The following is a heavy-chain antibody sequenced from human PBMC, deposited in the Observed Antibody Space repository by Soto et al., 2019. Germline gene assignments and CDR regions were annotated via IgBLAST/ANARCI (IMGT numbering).Heavy chain of an antibody. CDR2: ISYDGSNK. CDR3: ARVRHSSGWWESEPGAFDI. Sequence: GGSLRLSCAASGFTFSSYAMHWVRQAPGKGLEWVAVISYDGSNKYYADSVKGRFTISRDNSKNTLYLQMNSLRAEDTAVYYCARVRHSSGWWESEPGAFDIWGQGTMVTVSS. CDR1: GFTFSSYA. J-gene: IGHJ3*02. V-gene: IGHV3-30-3*01. D-gene: IGHD6-19*01.